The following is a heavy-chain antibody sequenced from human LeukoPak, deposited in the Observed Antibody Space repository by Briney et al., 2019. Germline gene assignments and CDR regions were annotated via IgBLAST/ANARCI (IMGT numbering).Heavy chain of an antibody. D-gene: IGHD6-19*01. V-gene: IGHV4-39*01. Sequence: PSETLSLTCTVSGGSISSSTYYWGWIRQPPGKGLERIGSFYYSGSTYYNPSLKSRVTISVDTSKNQFSLKLSSVTAADTAVYYCARYPYSGISGWQAFDYWGQGTLVTVSS. CDR1: GGSISSSTYY. CDR2: FYYSGST. J-gene: IGHJ4*02. CDR3: ARYPYSGISGWQAFDY.